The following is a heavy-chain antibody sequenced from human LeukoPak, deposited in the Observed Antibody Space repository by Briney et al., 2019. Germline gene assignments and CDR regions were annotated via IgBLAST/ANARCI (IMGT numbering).Heavy chain of an antibody. CDR2: ISYDGSNK. CDR3: AKDQNDILTGYYIFDY. Sequence: GSLRLSCAASGFTFSSYGMHWVRQAPGKGLEWVAVISYDGSNKYYADSVKGRFTISRDNSKNTLYLQMNSLRAEDTAVYYCAKDQNDILTGYYIFDYWGQGTLVTVSS. V-gene: IGHV3-30*18. J-gene: IGHJ4*02. CDR1: GFTFSSYG. D-gene: IGHD3-9*01.